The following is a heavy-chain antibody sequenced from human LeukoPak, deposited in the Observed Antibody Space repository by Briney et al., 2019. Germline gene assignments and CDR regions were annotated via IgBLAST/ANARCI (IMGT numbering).Heavy chain of an antibody. Sequence: GASVKVSCKASGYTFTSYGISWVRQAPGQGLEWMGWISAYNGNTNYAQKLQGRVTMTTDTSTSTAYMELRSLRSDDTAVYYCARAQGIPYSYGYFPTGLIMPTGYYYYGMDVWGQGTTVTVSS. CDR3: ARAQGIPYSYGYFPTGLIMPTGYYYYGMDV. CDR2: ISAYNGNT. CDR1: GYTFTSYG. V-gene: IGHV1-18*01. D-gene: IGHD5-18*01. J-gene: IGHJ6*02.